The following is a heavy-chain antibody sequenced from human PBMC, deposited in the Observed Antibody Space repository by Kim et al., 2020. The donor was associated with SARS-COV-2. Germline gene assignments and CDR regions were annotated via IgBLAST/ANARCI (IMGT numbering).Heavy chain of an antibody. CDR3: TTDHVVVPTAMYVVKRGYLYY. V-gene: IGHV3-15*01. Sequence: GGSLRLSCAASGFTFSNAWMSWVRQAPGKGLEWVGRIKSKTDGGTTDYAAPVKGRFTISRDDSKNTLYLQMNSLKTEDTAVYYCTTDHVVVPTAMYVVKRGYLYYWGQGTLVTVSS. CDR1: GFTFSNAW. CDR2: IKSKTDGGTT. D-gene: IGHD2-2*01. J-gene: IGHJ4*02.